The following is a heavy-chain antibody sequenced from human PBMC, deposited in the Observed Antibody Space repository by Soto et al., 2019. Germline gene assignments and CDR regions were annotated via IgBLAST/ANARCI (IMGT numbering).Heavy chain of an antibody. D-gene: IGHD3-16*02. CDR1: GGSISSGGYY. J-gene: IGHJ5*02. CDR2: IYYSGST. V-gene: IGHV4-31*03. Sequence: SETLSLTCTVSGGSISSGGYYWSWIRQHPGKGLEWIGYIYYSGSTYYNPSLKSRVTISVDTSKNQFSLKLSSVTAADTAVYYCARANYVWGSYRSNWFDPWGQETLVTVSS. CDR3: ARANYVWGSYRSNWFDP.